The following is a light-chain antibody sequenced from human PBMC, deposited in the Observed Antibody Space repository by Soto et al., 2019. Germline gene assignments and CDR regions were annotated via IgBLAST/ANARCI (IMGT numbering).Light chain of an antibody. Sequence: EILLTLCPGTLSWSPGERATLSWGASQSVSSSYLAWYQQKPGQAPRLLIYGASSRATGIPERFSGSGSGTDFTLTISSLQTEDFAVYYCQQRSNWPFTFGQGTRLEIK. CDR3: QQRSNWPFT. J-gene: IGKJ5*01. CDR2: GAS. CDR1: QSVSSSY. V-gene: IGKV3D-20*02.